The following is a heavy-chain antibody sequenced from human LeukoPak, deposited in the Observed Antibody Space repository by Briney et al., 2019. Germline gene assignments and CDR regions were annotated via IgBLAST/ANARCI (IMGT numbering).Heavy chain of an antibody. CDR1: GGSISSGSYY. V-gene: IGHV4-61*02. CDR2: IYTSGST. D-gene: IGHD3-3*01. J-gene: IGHJ6*03. Sequence: SQTLSLTCTVSGGSISSGSYYWSWIRQPAGKGLEWIGRIYTSGSTNYNPSLKSRVTISVDTSKNQFSLKLSSVTAADTAVYYCASAITIFGVVISYYMDVWGKGTTVAVSS. CDR3: ASAITIFGVVISYYMDV.